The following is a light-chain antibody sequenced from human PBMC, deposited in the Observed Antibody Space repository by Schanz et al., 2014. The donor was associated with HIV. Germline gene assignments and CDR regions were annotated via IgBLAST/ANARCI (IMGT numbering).Light chain of an antibody. Sequence: EIVMTQSPATLSVSPGERATLSCRASQSVSSNLAWYQQKPGQAPRLLIYGASNRATGVPDRFSGSGSGTDFILTISRLEPEDFAVYYCQQYGSSPPTFGQGTKVEIK. CDR3: QQYGSSPPT. CDR2: GAS. CDR1: QSVSSN. J-gene: IGKJ1*01. V-gene: IGKV3-20*01.